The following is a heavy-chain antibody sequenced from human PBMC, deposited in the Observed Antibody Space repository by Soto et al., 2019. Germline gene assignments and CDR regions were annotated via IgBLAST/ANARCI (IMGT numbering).Heavy chain of an antibody. J-gene: IGHJ4*02. V-gene: IGHV1-46*01. CDR3: AKVDPPYGDYVLVDY. CDR2: INPSGGST. CDR1: GYTFTSYY. Sequence: ASVKVSCKASGYTFTSYYMHWVRQAPGQGLEWMGIINPSGGSTNYAQKLKGRVAMTRDTSTSTVYMELNSLRSEDTSVYYCAKVDPPYGDYVLVDYWGQGTLVTVSS. D-gene: IGHD4-17*01.